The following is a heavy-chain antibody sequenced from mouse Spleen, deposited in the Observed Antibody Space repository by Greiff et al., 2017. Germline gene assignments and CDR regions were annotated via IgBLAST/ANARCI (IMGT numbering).Heavy chain of an antibody. J-gene: IGHJ4*01. V-gene: IGHV1-39*01. CDR2: INPNYGTT. CDR1: GYSFTDYN. CDR3: AREGGFHYYGSGAMDY. Sequence: VHVKQSGPELVKPGASVKISCKASGYSFTDYNMNWVKQSNGKSLEWIGVINPNYGTTSYNQKFKGKATLTVDQSSSTAYMQLNSLTSEDSAVYYCAREGGFHYYGSGAMDYWGQGTSVTVSS. D-gene: IGHD1-2*01.